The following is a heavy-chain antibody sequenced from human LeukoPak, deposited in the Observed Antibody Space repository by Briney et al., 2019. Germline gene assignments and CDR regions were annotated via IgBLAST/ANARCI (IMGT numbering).Heavy chain of an antibody. Sequence: PSDTLSLTCAVYGGSLSGYWWSWIRQPPGQGLESMGEINHRGSSNYNPYLTSRVTISLDTPKYKSSLRLTSVPAAAPAPSSFSRGPPENYYYGRCYYFLDSWGQGTLVTDSS. CDR2: INHRGSS. V-gene: IGHV4-34*01. CDR1: GGSLSGYW. J-gene: IGHJ4*02. D-gene: IGHD3-22*01. CDR3: SRGPPENYYYGRCYYFLDS.